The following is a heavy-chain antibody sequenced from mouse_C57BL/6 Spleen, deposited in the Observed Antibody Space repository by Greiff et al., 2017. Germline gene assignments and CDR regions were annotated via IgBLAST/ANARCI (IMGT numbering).Heavy chain of an antibody. CDR2: ISSGSSTN. V-gene: IGHV5-17*01. Sequence: EVQLVESGGGLVKPGGSLKLSCAASGFTFSDYGMHWVRQAPEKGLEWVAYISSGSSTNYYADTVKGRFTISRDNAKNTLFLQMTRLRSEDTARYYCARRGGDYDAGDAMDYWGQGTSVTVSS. D-gene: IGHD2-4*01. CDR1: GFTFSDYG. CDR3: ARRGGDYDAGDAMDY. J-gene: IGHJ4*01.